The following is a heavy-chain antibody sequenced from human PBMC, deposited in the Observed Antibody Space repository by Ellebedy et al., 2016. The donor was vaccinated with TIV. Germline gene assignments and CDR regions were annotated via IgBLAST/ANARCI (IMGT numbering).Heavy chain of an antibody. Sequence: SETLSLXCAVSGGSISSSNWWRWVRQPPGKGLEWIGEIYHSGSTNYNPSLKSRVTISVDKSKNQFSLKLSSVTAADTAVYYCARGFIVVVPAAMEQSNWFDPWGQGTLVTVSS. CDR2: IYHSGST. D-gene: IGHD2-2*01. CDR3: ARGFIVVVPAAMEQSNWFDP. J-gene: IGHJ5*02. CDR1: GGSISSSNW. V-gene: IGHV4-4*02.